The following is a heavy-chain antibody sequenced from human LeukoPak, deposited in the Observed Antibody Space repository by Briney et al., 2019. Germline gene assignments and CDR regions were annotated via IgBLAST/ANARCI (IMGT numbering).Heavy chain of an antibody. D-gene: IGHD6-19*01. J-gene: IGHJ4*02. CDR1: GGTFSSYA. CDR3: ARGTRTAYSSGWYCFY. CDR2: IIPIFGTA. Sequence: SVKVSCKASGGTFSSYAISWVRQAPGQGLEWMGGIIPIFGTANYAQKFQGRVTITADESTSTAYMELSSLRSEDTAVYYCARGTRTAYSSGWYCFYWGQGTLVTVSS. V-gene: IGHV1-69*13.